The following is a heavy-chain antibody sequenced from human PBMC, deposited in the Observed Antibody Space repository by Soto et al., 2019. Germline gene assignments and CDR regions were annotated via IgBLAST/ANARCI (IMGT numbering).Heavy chain of an antibody. CDR2: ISAHNGNT. V-gene: IGHV1-18*01. D-gene: IGHD1-1*01. CDR1: GYAFTTYG. CDR3: ARGRYGDY. J-gene: IGHJ4*02. Sequence: QVHLVQPGAEVKKPGASVKVSCKGSGYAFTTYGITWVRQAPGQGLEWMGWISAHNGNTNYAQKLQGRVTVTRDTCTGTGYMELRSLRCVGTGVYYCARGRYGDYWGQGALVTVSS.